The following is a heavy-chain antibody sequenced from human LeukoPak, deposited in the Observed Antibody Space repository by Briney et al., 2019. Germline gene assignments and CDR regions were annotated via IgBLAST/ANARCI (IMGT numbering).Heavy chain of an antibody. V-gene: IGHV4-39*02. J-gene: IGHJ4*02. Sequence: PSETLSLTCTVSGVSISSSYSYWGWIRQPPGMGLEWIGSIYYTGNTYYNASLKSQVSISIDTSKNQFSLKLTSVTAADTAVYYCARDFMSRYYDSSGYSFDYWGQGTLVTVSS. D-gene: IGHD3-22*01. CDR1: GVSISSSYSY. CDR2: IYYTGNT. CDR3: ARDFMSRYYDSSGYSFDY.